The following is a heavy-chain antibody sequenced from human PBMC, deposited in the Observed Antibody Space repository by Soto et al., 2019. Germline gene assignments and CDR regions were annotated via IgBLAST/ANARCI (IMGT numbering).Heavy chain of an antibody. V-gene: IGHV3-23*01. D-gene: IGHD3-22*01. CDR1: GFTFSSYA. CDR3: AKSVYRNPGYDSSEHFDY. Sequence: PGGSLRLSCAASGFTFSSYAMSWVRQAPGKGLEWVSAISGSGGSTYFADSVKGRFTISRDNSKNTLYLQMNSLRAEDTAVYYCAKSVYRNPGYDSSEHFDYWGQGTLVTVSS. CDR2: ISGSGGST. J-gene: IGHJ4*02.